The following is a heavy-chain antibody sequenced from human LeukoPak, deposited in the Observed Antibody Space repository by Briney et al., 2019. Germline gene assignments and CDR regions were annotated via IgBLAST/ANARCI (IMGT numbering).Heavy chain of an antibody. J-gene: IGHJ4*02. CDR2: ISGSGSST. CDR1: GFTFSTYA. Sequence: GGSLRLSCAASGFTFSTYAMSWVRQAPGKGLEGVSSISGSGSSTSYADSVKGLFTISRDNSKNTLDLQMNSLRAEDTAIYYCAKGSLRLGELSSWTLDYWGQGTLVTVSS. V-gene: IGHV3-23*01. D-gene: IGHD3-16*02. CDR3: AKGSLRLGELSSWTLDY.